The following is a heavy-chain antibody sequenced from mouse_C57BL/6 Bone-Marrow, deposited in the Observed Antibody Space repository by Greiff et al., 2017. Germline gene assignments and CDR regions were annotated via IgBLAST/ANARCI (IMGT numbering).Heavy chain of an antibody. D-gene: IGHD1-1*01. V-gene: IGHV1-15*01. Sequence: VQLQQSGAELVRPGASVTLSCKASGYTFTDYEMHWVKQTPVHGLEWIGAIDPETGGTAYNQKFKGKAILTADKSSSTAYMELRSLTSEDSAVYYCTRSGTTVGDFDYWGQGTTLTVSS. CDR3: TRSGTTVGDFDY. CDR1: GYTFTDYE. CDR2: IDPETGGT. J-gene: IGHJ2*01.